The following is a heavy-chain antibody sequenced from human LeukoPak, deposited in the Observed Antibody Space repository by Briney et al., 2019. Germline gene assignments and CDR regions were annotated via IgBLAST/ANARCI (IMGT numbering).Heavy chain of an antibody. CDR1: GVSFNDYY. Sequence: PSETLSLTCAVSGVSFNDYYWSWVRQTPGKGLEWIGEINHSGYTNDSPSLKSRVTLSIDTSRKQFSLNLRSVTVADAGIYYCTRMTTGHDYWGQGTLVTVSS. V-gene: IGHV4-34*01. D-gene: IGHD4-17*01. CDR3: TRMTTGHDY. CDR2: INHSGYT. J-gene: IGHJ4*02.